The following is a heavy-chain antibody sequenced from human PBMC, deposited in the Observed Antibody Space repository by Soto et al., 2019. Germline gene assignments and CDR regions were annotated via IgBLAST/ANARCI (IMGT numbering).Heavy chain of an antibody. V-gene: IGHV1-3*01. CDR2: INAGNGNT. J-gene: IGHJ6*02. CDR3: AREIILGYCTNGVCSPQIRHYYYYYGMDV. Sequence: ASVKVSCKASGYTFTSYAMHWVRQAPGQRLEWMGWINAGNGNTKYSQKFQGRVTITRDTSASTAYMELSSLRSEDTAVYYCAREIILGYCTNGVCSPQIRHYYYYYGMDVWGQGTTATVYS. D-gene: IGHD2-8*01. CDR1: GYTFTSYA.